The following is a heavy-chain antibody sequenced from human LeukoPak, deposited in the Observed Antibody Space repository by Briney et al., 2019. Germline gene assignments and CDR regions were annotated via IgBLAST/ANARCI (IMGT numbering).Heavy chain of an antibody. V-gene: IGHV4-59*01. Sequence: SETLSLTCTVSGGSISSDYWSWIRQPPGKGLEWIGYIIYSGSTYYNPSLRSRVTISVDVSTNQLSLTLTSVTDADTALYYCARIPSRRTKGKGGAFDIWGQGTLVSVHS. D-gene: IGHD1/OR15-1a*01. CDR3: ARIPSRRTKGKGGAFDI. J-gene: IGHJ3*02. CDR2: IIYSGST. CDR1: GGSISSDY.